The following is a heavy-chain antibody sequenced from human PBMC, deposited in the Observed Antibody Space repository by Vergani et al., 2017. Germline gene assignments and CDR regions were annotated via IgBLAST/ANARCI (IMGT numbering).Heavy chain of an antibody. Sequence: QLQLQESGPGLVKPSETLSLSCRVSGDSISRSHYYWGFIRQPPGKGLEWISSISSSGSPYYNPTLKRRLAFSVDTSKNLFSLRLKSVTATDTGMYYCARPVGPSAIADGYHVWGQGTLVTVSS. CDR3: ARPVGPSAIADGYHV. D-gene: IGHD6-13*01. CDR1: GDSISRSHYY. J-gene: IGHJ4*02. CDR2: ISSSGSP. V-gene: IGHV4-39*02.